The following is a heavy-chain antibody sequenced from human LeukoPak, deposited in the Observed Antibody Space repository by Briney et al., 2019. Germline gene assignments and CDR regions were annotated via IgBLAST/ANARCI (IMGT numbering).Heavy chain of an antibody. D-gene: IGHD3-22*01. CDR2: ISGSGGST. Sequence: GGSLRLSCAASGFTFSSYGMSWVRQAPGKGLEWVSAISGSGGSTYYADSVKGRFTISRDNSKNTLYLQMNSLRAEDTAVYYCAKDTSPYYYDSSGYYLGEFDYWGQGTLVTVSS. CDR3: AKDTSPYYYDSSGYYLGEFDY. CDR1: GFTFSSYG. V-gene: IGHV3-23*01. J-gene: IGHJ4*02.